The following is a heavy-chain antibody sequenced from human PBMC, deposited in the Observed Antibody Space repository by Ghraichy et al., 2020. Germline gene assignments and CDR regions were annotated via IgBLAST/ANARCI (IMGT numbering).Heavy chain of an antibody. CDR3: AGYGGYV. J-gene: IGHJ4*02. D-gene: IGHD5-12*01. V-gene: IGHV4-59*01. CDR1: GGSISSYY. Sequence: ESLNISCTVSGGSISSYYWSWIRQPPGKGLEWIGYIYYSGSTNYNPSLKSRVTISVDTSKNQFSLKLSSVTAADTAVYYCAGYGGYVWGQGTLVTVSS. CDR2: IYYSGST.